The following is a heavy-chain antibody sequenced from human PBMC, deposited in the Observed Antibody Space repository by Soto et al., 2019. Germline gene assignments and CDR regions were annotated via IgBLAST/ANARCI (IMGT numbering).Heavy chain of an antibody. Sequence: SQTLSLTCAISGDSVSSNSAAWNWIRQSPSRGLEWLGRTYYRSKWYNDYAVSVKSRITINPDTSKNQFSLQLNSVTHEDTAVYYCARVTYDRQRGNWFDPWGQGTLVTVSS. CDR2: TYYRSKWYN. V-gene: IGHV6-1*01. CDR1: GDSVSSNSAA. J-gene: IGHJ5*02. CDR3: ARVTYDRQRGNWFDP. D-gene: IGHD3-22*01.